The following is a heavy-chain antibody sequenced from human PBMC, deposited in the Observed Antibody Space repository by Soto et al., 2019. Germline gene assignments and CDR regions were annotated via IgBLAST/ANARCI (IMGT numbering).Heavy chain of an antibody. CDR2: IYHSGST. D-gene: IGHD4-17*01. CDR1: GGSISSSNW. V-gene: IGHV4-4*02. J-gene: IGHJ6*02. CDR3: ARVPYDYGDYRYYYYGMDV. Sequence: QVQLQESGPGLVKPSGTLSLTCAVSGGSISSSNWWSWVRQPPGKGLEWIGEIYHSGSTNYNPSLKSRVTISVDKSKNQFSLKLSSVTAADTAVYYCARVPYDYGDYRYYYYGMDVWGQGTTVTVSS.